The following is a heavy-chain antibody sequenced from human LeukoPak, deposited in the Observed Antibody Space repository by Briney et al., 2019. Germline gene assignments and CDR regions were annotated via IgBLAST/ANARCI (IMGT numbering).Heavy chain of an antibody. CDR3: ARTGGWLSNFDF. J-gene: IGHJ4*02. D-gene: IGHD5-24*01. CDR1: GFTFSNLW. Sequence: GSLRLSCTASGFTFSNLWMHWVRQAPGKGLVWVSGIDTAGSATRYADSVKGRFTISRDSAKNTLFLQINSLRAEDTAVYYCARTGGWLSNFDFWGQGSLVTVSS. V-gene: IGHV3-74*01. CDR2: IDTAGSAT.